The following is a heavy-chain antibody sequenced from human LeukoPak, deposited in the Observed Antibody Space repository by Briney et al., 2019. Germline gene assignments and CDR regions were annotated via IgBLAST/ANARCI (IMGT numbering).Heavy chain of an antibody. CDR3: AKDFNWAFDY. Sequence: GGSLRLSCAASGITFSSYAMHWVRQAPGRGLDWVAHIRYDESDKYYADSVKGRFTISRDISKNTVYLQMNSLRVEDTAVYYCAKDFNWAFDYWGQGTLVTVSS. CDR1: GITFSSYA. J-gene: IGHJ4*02. CDR2: IRYDESDK. V-gene: IGHV3-30*02. D-gene: IGHD1-1*01.